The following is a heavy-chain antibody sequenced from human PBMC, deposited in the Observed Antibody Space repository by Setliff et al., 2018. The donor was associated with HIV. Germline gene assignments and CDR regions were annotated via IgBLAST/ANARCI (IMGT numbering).Heavy chain of an antibody. V-gene: IGHV4-4*08. CDR3: ARRTEVGATVDY. J-gene: IGHJ4*02. CDR2: IYNSEIT. Sequence: PSETLSLTCIVSGASISSDTWSWIRQPPGKGLQWIGFIYNSEITNYNPSLKSRVTISVDTSKNRFSPKVRSVTAADTAVYYCARRTEVGATVDYWGQGTLVTVSS. D-gene: IGHD1-26*01. CDR1: GASISSDT.